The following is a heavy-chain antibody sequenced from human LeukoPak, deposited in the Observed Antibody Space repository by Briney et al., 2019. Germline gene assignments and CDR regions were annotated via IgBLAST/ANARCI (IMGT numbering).Heavy chain of an antibody. Sequence: ASVKVSCKASVYTFTGYHIHWVRQAPGQGLEWMGCMNPNRGCTNYAQKLQGGVTMTRHTYISTAYMELSRLRSNEPAVYFCARSYCSGGSCYSYWFVPWGQGALVTVSS. V-gene: IGHV1-2*02. D-gene: IGHD2-15*01. J-gene: IGHJ5*02. CDR1: VYTFTGYH. CDR3: ARSYCSGGSCYSYWFVP. CDR2: MNPNRGCT.